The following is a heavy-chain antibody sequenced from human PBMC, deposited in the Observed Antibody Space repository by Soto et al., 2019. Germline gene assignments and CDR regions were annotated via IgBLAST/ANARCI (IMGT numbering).Heavy chain of an antibody. Sequence: GASVKVACKASGYTFTRYSIHWVRQAPGQGLGWIGWTNTDNGDAKYSQKFQGRVTVTRDTSATTAYMEVSSVRSEATAVYYCGRDQGYAVYWGLGTLVTVSS. V-gene: IGHV1-3*04. CDR1: GYTFTRYS. J-gene: IGHJ4*02. D-gene: IGHD5-12*01. CDR3: GRDQGYAVY. CDR2: TNTDNGDA.